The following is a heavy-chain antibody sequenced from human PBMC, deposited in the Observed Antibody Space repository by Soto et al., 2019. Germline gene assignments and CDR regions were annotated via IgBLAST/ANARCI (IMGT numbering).Heavy chain of an antibody. Sequence: PSETLSLTCTVSGGYISSSSYYWGWIRQPPGKGLEWIGSIYYSGSTYYNPSLKSRVTISVDTSKNQFSLKLSSVTAADTAVYYCARRGVAVAGTDYYYYYMDVWGKGTTVTVSS. V-gene: IGHV4-39*01. CDR2: IYYSGST. CDR3: ARRGVAVAGTDYYYYYMDV. J-gene: IGHJ6*03. CDR1: GGYISSSSYY. D-gene: IGHD6-19*01.